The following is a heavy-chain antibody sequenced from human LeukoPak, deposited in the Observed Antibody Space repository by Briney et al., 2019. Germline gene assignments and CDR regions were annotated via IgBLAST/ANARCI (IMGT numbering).Heavy chain of an antibody. CDR3: ASRPYSSSSFVWFDP. CDR1: GGSVSSSSYY. Sequence: SETLSLTCTVSGGSVSSSSYYWGWIRQPPGKGLEWIGNIYYSGSTYYNPSLKSRVTISIDTSKNQFSPKLSSVTAADTAVYFCASRPYSSSSFVWFDPWGQGTLVTVSS. CDR2: IYYSGST. V-gene: IGHV4-39*07. D-gene: IGHD6-6*01. J-gene: IGHJ5*02.